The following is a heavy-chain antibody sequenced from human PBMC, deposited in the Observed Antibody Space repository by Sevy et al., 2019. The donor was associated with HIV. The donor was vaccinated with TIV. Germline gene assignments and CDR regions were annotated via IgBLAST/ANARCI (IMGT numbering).Heavy chain of an antibody. CDR2: FDPEDGKR. V-gene: IGHV1-24*01. J-gene: IGHJ4*02. Sequence: ASVKVSCKVSGHTLTEFSMHWVRQAPGKGLEWMGTFDPEDGKRVHAQNFQGGVTMTEDTSTDTAYMKLSSLGYEDTAVYYCTTTKDYYDSSGYPFDYWGQGTLVTVSS. D-gene: IGHD3-22*01. CDR3: TTTKDYYDSSGYPFDY. CDR1: GHTLTEFS.